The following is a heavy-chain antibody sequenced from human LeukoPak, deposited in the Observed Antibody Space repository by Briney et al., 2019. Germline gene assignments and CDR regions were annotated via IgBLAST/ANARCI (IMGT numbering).Heavy chain of an antibody. J-gene: IGHJ3*02. CDR1: GFTFSGSA. CDR2: IRSKANSYAT. V-gene: IGHV3-73*01. D-gene: IGHD1-26*01. Sequence: GGSLRLSCAASGFTFSGSAMHWVRQASGKGLEWVGRIRSKANSYATAYAASVKGRFTISRDDSKNTAYLQMNSLKTEDTAVYYCTSIVGAYDAFDIWGQGTMVTVSS. CDR3: TSIVGAYDAFDI.